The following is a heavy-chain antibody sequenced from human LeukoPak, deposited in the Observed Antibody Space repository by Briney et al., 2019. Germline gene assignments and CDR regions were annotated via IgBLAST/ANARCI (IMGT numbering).Heavy chain of an antibody. CDR1: GFTFSSYG. V-gene: IGHV3-30*03. J-gene: IGHJ3*02. CDR3: VRGSLGAFDI. CDR2: ISYDGSNK. D-gene: IGHD1-26*01. Sequence: GESLRLSCAASGFTFSSYGMHWVRQAPGKGLEWVAVISYDGSNKYYADSVKGRFTISRDNSKNTLYLQMNSLRAEDTAVYYCVRGSLGAFDIWGQGTMVTVSS.